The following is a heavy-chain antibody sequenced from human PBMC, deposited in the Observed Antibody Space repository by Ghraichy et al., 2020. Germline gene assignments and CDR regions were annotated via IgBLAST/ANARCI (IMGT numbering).Heavy chain of an antibody. CDR2: IIHTGNT. V-gene: IGHV4-34*01. J-gene: IGHJ2*01. D-gene: IGHD1-1*01. CDR3: TRGGVRPYWYFDL. CDR1: GGSFSGYF. Sequence: SETLSLTCAVYGGSFSGYFWNWIRQPPGKGLEWIGEIIHTGNTNYNPSLKSRVTISVDTSKNQFSLKLSSVTAADTAVYYCTRGGVRPYWYFDLWGRGTLVTVSS.